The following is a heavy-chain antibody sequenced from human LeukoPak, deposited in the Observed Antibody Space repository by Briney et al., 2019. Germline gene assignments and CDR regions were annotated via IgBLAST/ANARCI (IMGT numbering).Heavy chain of an antibody. J-gene: IGHJ4*02. Sequence: SETLSLTCTVSSGSINSYYWGWVRQPAGRGLEWIGRIYTTGKTDYNPSLKSRLTMSVDTSKRQFSLNLTSVTAADTAIYFCARHGYTASHYFLDFWSQGTLVAVSS. V-gene: IGHV4-4*07. D-gene: IGHD3-16*01. CDR1: SGSINSYY. CDR3: ARHGYTASHYFLDF. CDR2: IYTTGKT.